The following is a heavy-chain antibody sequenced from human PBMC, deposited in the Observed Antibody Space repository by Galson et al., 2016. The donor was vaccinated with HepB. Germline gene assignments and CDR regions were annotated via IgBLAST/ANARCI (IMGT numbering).Heavy chain of an antibody. CDR1: GFTFDDSA. D-gene: IGHD3-16*01. CDR3: VRDMAPGGAGV. J-gene: IGHJ6*02. CDR2: IYYNSDRI. Sequence: SLRLSCAASGFTFDDSAMHWVRQTPGKGLEWVSGIYYNSDRIGYADSVRGRFTIPRDNARNSLYLQMNSLEPEDSALYYCVRDMAPGGAGVWGQGTPVTVSS. V-gene: IGHV3-9*01.